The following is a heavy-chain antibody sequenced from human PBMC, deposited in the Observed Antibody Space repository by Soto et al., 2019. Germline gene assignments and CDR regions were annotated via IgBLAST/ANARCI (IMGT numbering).Heavy chain of an antibody. CDR1: GFTFDDYA. CDR3: AKDRAAAGIGWFDP. V-gene: IGHV3-9*01. D-gene: IGHD6-13*01. CDR2: ISWNSGSI. Sequence: EVQLVESGGGLVQPGRSLRLSCAASGFTFDDYAMHCVRQAPGKGLEWVSGISWNSGSIGYADSVKGRFTISRDNAKNSLYLQMNSLRAEDTALYYCAKDRAAAGIGWFDPWGQGTLVTVSS. J-gene: IGHJ5*02.